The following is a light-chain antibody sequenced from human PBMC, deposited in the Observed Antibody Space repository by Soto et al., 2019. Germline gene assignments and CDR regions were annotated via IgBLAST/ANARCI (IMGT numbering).Light chain of an antibody. CDR3: QTWGTGPSWV. Sequence: QSVLTQSPSASASLGASVKLTCTLSSGHSSYAIAWHQQQPEKGPRYLMKLNSDGSHSKGDGIPDRFSGSGSGAERYLTISSLQSEDEADYYCQTWGTGPSWVFGGGTKVTVL. J-gene: IGLJ3*02. CDR1: SGHSSYA. CDR2: LNSDGSH. V-gene: IGLV4-69*01.